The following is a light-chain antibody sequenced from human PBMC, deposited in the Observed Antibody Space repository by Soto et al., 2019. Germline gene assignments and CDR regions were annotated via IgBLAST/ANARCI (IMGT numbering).Light chain of an antibody. J-gene: IGLJ2*01. V-gene: IGLV2-14*01. CDR2: DVS. CDR3: SSYTSSSTLVV. Sequence: QSALTQPAAGSGSPGQSITISCTGTSSDVGGYNYVSWYQQHPGKAPKLMIYDVSNRPSGVSNRFSGSKSGNTASLTISGLQAEDEADYYCSSYTSSSTLVVFGGGTKPNVL. CDR1: SSDVGGYNY.